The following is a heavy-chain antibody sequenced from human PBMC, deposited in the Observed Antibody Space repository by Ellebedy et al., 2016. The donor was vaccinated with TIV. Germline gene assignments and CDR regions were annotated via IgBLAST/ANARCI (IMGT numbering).Heavy chain of an antibody. CDR1: GFTVSSNY. J-gene: IGHJ6*02. CDR2: IYSGGST. CDR3: ARDGYGDDYYYGMDV. D-gene: IGHD4-17*01. V-gene: IGHV3-53*04. Sequence: GGSLRLXXAASGFTVSSNYKSWVRQAPGKGLEWVSVIYSGGSTYYADSVKGRFTISRHNSKNTLYLQMNSLRAEDTAVYYCARDGYGDDYYYGMDVWGQGTTVTVSS.